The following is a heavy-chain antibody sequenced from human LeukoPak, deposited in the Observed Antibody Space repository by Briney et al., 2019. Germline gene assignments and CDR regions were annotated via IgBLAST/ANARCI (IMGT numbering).Heavy chain of an antibody. CDR2: FSSNGGST. CDR3: ARHRYYGSGSYYRAFDY. Sequence: GGSLRLSCAASGFTFSSYAMHWVRQAPGKGLEYVSAFSSNGGSTYYANSVKGRFTISRDNSKNTLYLQMGSLRAEDMAVYYCARHRYYGSGSYYRAFDYWGQGTLITVSS. D-gene: IGHD3-10*01. V-gene: IGHV3-64*01. J-gene: IGHJ4*02. CDR1: GFTFSSYA.